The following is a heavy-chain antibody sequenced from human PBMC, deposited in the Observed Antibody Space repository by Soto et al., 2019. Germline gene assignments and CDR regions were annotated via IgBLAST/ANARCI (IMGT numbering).Heavy chain of an antibody. CDR2: INPNSVGT. J-gene: IGHJ3*02. CDR3: AREPMVRAAHGFDI. Sequence: QVQLVQSGAEVKKPGASVKVSCKASGNTFTGHYMHWVRQAPGQGLEWMGWINPNSVGTNYAQKFQCRVTMTRDTSISTAYMELSRLRSDDTAVYYCAREPMVRAAHGFDIWGQGTMVTVSS. CDR1: GNTFTGHY. V-gene: IGHV1-2*02. D-gene: IGHD3-10*01.